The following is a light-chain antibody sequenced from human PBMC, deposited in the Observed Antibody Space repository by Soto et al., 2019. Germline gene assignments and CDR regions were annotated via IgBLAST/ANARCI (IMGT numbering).Light chain of an antibody. CDR3: QQYNSYSPYT. V-gene: IGKV1-5*03. J-gene: IGKJ2*01. Sequence: DIQMTQFPSTLSASIGDRVTITCRASQTISSSLAWYQQKPGKAPKLLIYRASSLETGVPSRFRGSGSGTEFTLTISSLQPDDFATYYCQQYNSYSPYTFGQGTRLEIK. CDR1: QTISSS. CDR2: RAS.